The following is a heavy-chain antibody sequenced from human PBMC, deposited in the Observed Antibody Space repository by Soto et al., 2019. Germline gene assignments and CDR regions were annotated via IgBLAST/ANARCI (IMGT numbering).Heavy chain of an antibody. D-gene: IGHD5-18*01. CDR1: GGSFSGYY. CDR2: INHSGST. J-gene: IGHJ3*02. V-gene: IGHV4-34*01. CDR3: AREGVTHAFDI. Sequence: LSLTCAVYGGSFSGYYWSWIRQPPGKGLEWIGEINHSGSTNYNPSLKSRVTISVDTSKNQFSLKLSSVTAADTAVYYCAREGVTHAFDIWGQGTMVTVSS.